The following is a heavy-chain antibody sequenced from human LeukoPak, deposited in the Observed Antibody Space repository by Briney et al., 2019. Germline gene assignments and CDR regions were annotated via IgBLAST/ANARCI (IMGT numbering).Heavy chain of an antibody. CDR1: GLTLTTYW. Sequence: GGSLRLSCAASGLTLTTYWMNWVRQAPGKGLVWVSRINSDGSGTIYADSVKGRFTISRDNAKNTLYLQMNSLRAEDTAVYYCARQSSHWYGNLFDHWGQGTLVTVSS. CDR2: INSDGSGT. J-gene: IGHJ5*02. V-gene: IGHV3-74*01. D-gene: IGHD6-13*01. CDR3: ARQSSHWYGNLFDH.